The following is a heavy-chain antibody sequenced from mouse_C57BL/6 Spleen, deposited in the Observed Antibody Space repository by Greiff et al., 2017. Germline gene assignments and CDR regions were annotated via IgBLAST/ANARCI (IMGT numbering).Heavy chain of an antibody. CDR1: GYTFTSYW. D-gene: IGHD2-2*01. V-gene: IGHV1-52*01. CDR2: IDPSDSET. CDR3: ARGGDYYGYETGAWFAY. Sequence: QVQLQQPGAELVRPGSSVKLSCKASGYTFTSYWMHWVKQRPIQGLEWIGNIDPSDSETHYNQKFKDKATLTVDKSSSTAYMQLSSLTSEDSAVYYCARGGDYYGYETGAWFAYWGQGTLVTVSA. J-gene: IGHJ3*01.